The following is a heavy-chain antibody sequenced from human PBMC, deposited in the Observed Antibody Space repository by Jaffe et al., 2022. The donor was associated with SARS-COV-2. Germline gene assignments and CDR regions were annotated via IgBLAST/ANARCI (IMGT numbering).Heavy chain of an antibody. V-gene: IGHV3-7*01. CDR3: ARDGSGYDEASDY. CDR1: GFTFSSYW. Sequence: EVQLVESGGGLVQPGGSLRLSCAASGFTFSSYWMSWVRQAPGKGLEWVANIKQDGSEKYYVDSVKGRFTISRDNAKNSLYLQMNSLRAEDTAVYYCARDGSGYDEASDYWGQGTLVTVSS. D-gene: IGHD5-12*01. CDR2: IKQDGSEK. J-gene: IGHJ4*02.